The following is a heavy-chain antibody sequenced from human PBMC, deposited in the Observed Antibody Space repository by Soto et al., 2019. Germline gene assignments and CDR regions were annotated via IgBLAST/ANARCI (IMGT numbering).Heavy chain of an antibody. CDR2: ISSSGSTI. D-gene: IGHD1-1*01. Sequence: GGSLRLSCAASGFTFSDYYMSWIRQAPGKGLEWVSYISSSGSTIYYADSVKGRFTISRDNAKNSLYLQMNSLRAEDTAVYYCAGQLERDYFDYWGQGTLVTVSS. V-gene: IGHV3-11*01. CDR1: GFTFSDYY. J-gene: IGHJ4*02. CDR3: AGQLERDYFDY.